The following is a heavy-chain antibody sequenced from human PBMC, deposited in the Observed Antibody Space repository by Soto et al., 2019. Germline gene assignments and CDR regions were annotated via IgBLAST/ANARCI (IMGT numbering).Heavy chain of an antibody. V-gene: IGHV3-33*06. D-gene: IGHD1-1*01. CDR2: IRCSGGNK. CDR1: GLPFSSYG. CDR3: AKVIPGDPDVFDI. Sequence: PGGSLRLSCAASGLPFSSYGMHWVRQDPGKGLEWVAVIRCSGGNKYYADSVKGRFTISRDNSKNTLYLQMNSLRAEDTAVYYCAKVIPGDPDVFDIWGQGTLVTVSS. J-gene: IGHJ3*02.